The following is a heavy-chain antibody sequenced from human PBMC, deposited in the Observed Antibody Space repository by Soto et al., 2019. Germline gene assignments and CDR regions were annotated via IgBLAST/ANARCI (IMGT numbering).Heavy chain of an antibody. CDR2: ISAYNGNT. CDR1: GYTFTSYG. CDR3: ARDRQVVVTESGIFQH. Sequence: VKVSCKDSGYTFTSYGISWVRQAPGQGLEWMGWISAYNGNTNYAQKLQGRVTMTTDTSTSTAYMELRSLRSDDTAVYYCARDRQVVVTESGIFQHWGQGTLVTV. D-gene: IGHD2-21*02. V-gene: IGHV1-18*01. J-gene: IGHJ1*01.